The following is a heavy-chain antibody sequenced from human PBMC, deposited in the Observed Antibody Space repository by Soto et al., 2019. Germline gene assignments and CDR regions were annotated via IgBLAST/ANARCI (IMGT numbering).Heavy chain of an antibody. CDR2: ISAYNGNT. V-gene: IGHV1-18*01. CDR1: GYTFTSYG. CDR3: AREGGKYSYGPGNWFDP. Sequence: ASVKVSCKASGYTFTSYGISWVRQAPGQGLEWMGWISAYNGNTNYAQKLQGRVTMTTDTSTSTAYMELRSLRSDDTAVYYCAREGGKYSYGPGNWFDPWGQGTLVTGSS. J-gene: IGHJ5*02. D-gene: IGHD5-18*01.